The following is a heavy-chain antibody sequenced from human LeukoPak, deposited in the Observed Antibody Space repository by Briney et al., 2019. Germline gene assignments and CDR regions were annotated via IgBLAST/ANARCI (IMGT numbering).Heavy chain of an antibody. J-gene: IGHJ4*02. Sequence: GASVKVSCKASGYTFTGYYMHWVRQAPGQGLELMGWINANSGGTNYAQKFQGRVTMTRDTSISTAYMELRRLRSDDTAVYYCARSSRYDIWTGYPYWGQGTLVTVSP. D-gene: IGHD3-9*01. CDR2: INANSGGT. V-gene: IGHV1-2*02. CDR1: GYTFTGYY. CDR3: ARSSRYDIWTGYPY.